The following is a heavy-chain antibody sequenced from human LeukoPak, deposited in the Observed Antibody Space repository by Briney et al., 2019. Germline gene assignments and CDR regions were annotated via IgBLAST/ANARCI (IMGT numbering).Heavy chain of an antibody. D-gene: IGHD3-10*01. Sequence: GGSLRLSCTASGFTFSNHGMDWVRQAPGKGLEWVSGISPSGDITYYADSVKGRFTISRDNSKNTLYLQMNSLRAEDTAVYYCAKGITMVRGVISPFDYWGQGTLVTVSS. V-gene: IGHV3-23*01. J-gene: IGHJ4*02. CDR3: AKGITMVRGVISPFDY. CDR2: ISPSGDIT. CDR1: GFTFSNHG.